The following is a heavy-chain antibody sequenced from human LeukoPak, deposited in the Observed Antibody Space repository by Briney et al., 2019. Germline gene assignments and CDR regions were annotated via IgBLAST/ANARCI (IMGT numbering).Heavy chain of an antibody. Sequence: SETLSLTCTVSVGSIGSYYWSWIRQPAGKGLEWIGRIYYTGTTDYNASLKGRVTMSVDTSKNQFSLKLTSVTAADSAVYYCARDLPSYYFGSGNTFDPWGQGTLVTVSS. CDR2: IYYTGTT. CDR1: VGSIGSYY. V-gene: IGHV4-4*07. D-gene: IGHD3-10*01. CDR3: ARDLPSYYFGSGNTFDP. J-gene: IGHJ5*02.